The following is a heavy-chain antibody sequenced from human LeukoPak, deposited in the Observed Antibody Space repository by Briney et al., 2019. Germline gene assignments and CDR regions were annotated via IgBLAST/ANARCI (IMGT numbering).Heavy chain of an antibody. CDR1: GGSFSDYY. CDR2: INHSGTT. CDR3: ASHYSSGSYRYTGSFDS. V-gene: IGHV4-34*01. D-gene: IGHD3-16*02. J-gene: IGHJ4*02. Sequence: SETLPLTCAVYGGSFSDYYWSWIRQPPGKGLEWIGEINHSGTTNYSPSLKSRASISVDTSKNQFSLKLNSVTAADAAMYYCASHYSSGSYRYTGSFDSWGQGMLVNVSS.